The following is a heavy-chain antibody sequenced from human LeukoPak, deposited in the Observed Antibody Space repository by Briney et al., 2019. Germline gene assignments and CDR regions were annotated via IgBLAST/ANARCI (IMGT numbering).Heavy chain of an antibody. CDR3: ARETYYYDSSGYSPFDY. J-gene: IGHJ4*02. CDR1: GFTFSSYS. V-gene: IGHV3-48*01. D-gene: IGHD3-22*01. Sequence: GSLRLSCAASGFTFSSYSMDWVRQAPGKGLEWVSYISSSGSTIYYADSVKGRFTISRDNAINSLHLQMNSLRAEDTAVYYCARETYYYDSSGYSPFDYWGQGTLVTVSS. CDR2: ISSSGSTI.